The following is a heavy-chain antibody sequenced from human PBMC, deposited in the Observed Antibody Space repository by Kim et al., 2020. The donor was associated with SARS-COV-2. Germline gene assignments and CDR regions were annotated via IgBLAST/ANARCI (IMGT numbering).Heavy chain of an antibody. CDR3: AREQPHELYGDSMSSWFDP. D-gene: IGHD4-17*01. Sequence: SRVTISVDTSKNQFSLKLSSVTAADTAVYYCAREQPHELYGDSMSSWFDPWGQGTLVTVSS. V-gene: IGHV4-59*01. J-gene: IGHJ5*02.